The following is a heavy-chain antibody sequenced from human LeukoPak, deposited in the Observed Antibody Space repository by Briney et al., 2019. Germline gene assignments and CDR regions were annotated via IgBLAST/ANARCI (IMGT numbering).Heavy chain of an antibody. CDR2: IVVGSGDT. J-gene: IGHJ6*02. D-gene: IGHD3-10*01. CDR1: GFTFTSSA. Sequence: SVKVSCKASGFTFTSSAVQWVRQARGQRLEWIGWIVVGSGDTNSAQKFQERVTITRDMSTRTAYMELSSLRSEDTAVYYCARRRSNGSGSYARDYYYYGMDVWGQGTTVTVSS. CDR3: ARRRSNGSGSYARDYYYYGMDV. V-gene: IGHV1-58*01.